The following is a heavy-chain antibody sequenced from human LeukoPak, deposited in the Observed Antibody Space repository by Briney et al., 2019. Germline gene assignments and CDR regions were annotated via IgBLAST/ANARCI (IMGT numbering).Heavy chain of an antibody. V-gene: IGHV4-34*01. CDR1: GGSFSGYY. J-gene: IGHJ4*02. D-gene: IGHD3-16*01. Sequence: PSETLSLTCAVYGGSFSGYYWSWIRQPPGKGLEWIGEINHSGSTNYNPSLKSRVTISVDTSKNQFSLKLSSVTAGDTAVYYCARDLGGALFDYWGQGTLVTVSS. CDR3: ARDLGGALFDY. CDR2: INHSGST.